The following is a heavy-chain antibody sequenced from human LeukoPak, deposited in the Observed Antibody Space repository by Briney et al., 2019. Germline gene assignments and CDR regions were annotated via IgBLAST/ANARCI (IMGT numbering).Heavy chain of an antibody. Sequence: PSETLSLTCTVSGGSISNDDYYWTRIRQSPGKGLEWIGYIFYRGSTYYDPSLKSRLTISVDTSKNQFSMKLTSVTAADTAIYFCARDQRSSGSNIFDYWGQGTLVTVSS. CDR2: IFYRGST. V-gene: IGHV4-30-4*01. D-gene: IGHD1-26*01. CDR1: GGSISNDDYY. J-gene: IGHJ4*02. CDR3: ARDQRSSGSNIFDY.